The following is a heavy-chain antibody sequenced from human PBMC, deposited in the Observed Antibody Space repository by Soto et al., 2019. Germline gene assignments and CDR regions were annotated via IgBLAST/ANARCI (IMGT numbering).Heavy chain of an antibody. D-gene: IGHD6-13*01. CDR3: ARGGMAAPDHAFDI. J-gene: IGHJ3*02. Sequence: QVQLVQSGAEVKKPGSSVKVSCKASGGTFSSYAISWVRQAPGQGLEWMGGIIPIFGTANYAQKFQGRVTITADESTSTAYMERSSLRSEDTAVYYCARGGMAAPDHAFDIWGQGTMVTVSS. CDR1: GGTFSSYA. CDR2: IIPIFGTA. V-gene: IGHV1-69*12.